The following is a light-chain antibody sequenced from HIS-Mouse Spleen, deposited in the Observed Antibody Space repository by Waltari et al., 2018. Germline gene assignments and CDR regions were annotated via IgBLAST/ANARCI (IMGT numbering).Light chain of an antibody. V-gene: IGKV4-1*01. CDR1: QSVLYSSNHKNY. CDR3: QQYYSTPYT. J-gene: IGKJ2*01. CDR2: CAS. Sequence: DIVITQSPDSQAVSLGDRCTLNCKSSQSVLYSSNHKNYLAWYQQKPGQPPKLLIYCASTRESGVPDRFSGSGSETDFTLTISSLQAEDVAVYYCQQYYSTPYTFGQGTKLEIK.